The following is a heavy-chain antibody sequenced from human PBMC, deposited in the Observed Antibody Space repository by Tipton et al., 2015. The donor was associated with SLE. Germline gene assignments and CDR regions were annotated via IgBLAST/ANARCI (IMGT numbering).Heavy chain of an antibody. D-gene: IGHD6-13*01. CDR1: GYTFTGFY. V-gene: IGHV1-2*02. Sequence: QLVQSGAEVKKPGASVRVSCKASGYTFTGFYIHWVRQAPGQGLEWMGWINPNSGGTKFAQKFQGRVTLTGDTSISTAYMELSTLRSDDTAVYYCAVAAGPFDHWGQGTLVTVSS. CDR3: AVAAGPFDH. J-gene: IGHJ4*02. CDR2: INPNSGGT.